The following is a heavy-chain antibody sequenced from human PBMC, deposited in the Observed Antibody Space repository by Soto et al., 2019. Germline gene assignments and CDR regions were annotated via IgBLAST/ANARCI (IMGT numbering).Heavy chain of an antibody. V-gene: IGHV1-58*01. CDR1: GFTFTSSA. CDR2: IAVGSGYT. J-gene: IGHJ4*02. Sequence: SVQVSCKASGFTFTSSAFQWVRQARGQRLEWIGWIAVGSGYTNYAQRFQDRVTLTRDMSTATTYMELSRLTSEDTAIYYCAADATAWQQMVPSDYWGQGTLVTVSS. CDR3: AADATAWQQMVPSDY. D-gene: IGHD2-8*01.